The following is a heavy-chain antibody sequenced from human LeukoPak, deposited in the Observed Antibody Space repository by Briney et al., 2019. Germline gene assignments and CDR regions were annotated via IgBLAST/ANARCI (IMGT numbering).Heavy chain of an antibody. J-gene: IGHJ4*02. CDR1: GFTFSSYW. CDR2: TKQDGSEK. Sequence: PGGSLRLSCAASGFTFSSYWMSWVRQAPGKGLECVANTKQDGSEKYYVDSVKGRFTISRDNAKNSLYLQMNSLRAEDTAVYYCARGTIAAAGYYYFDYWGQGTQVTVSS. D-gene: IGHD6-13*01. CDR3: ARGTIAAAGYYYFDY. V-gene: IGHV3-7*04.